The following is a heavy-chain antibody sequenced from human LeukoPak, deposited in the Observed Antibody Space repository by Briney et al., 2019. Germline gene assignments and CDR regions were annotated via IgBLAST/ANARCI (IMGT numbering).Heavy chain of an antibody. J-gene: IGHJ4*02. D-gene: IGHD6-19*01. Sequence: AESPQISCKGSGYSFTNYWISWVRQMPGKGLEWMGRIDPSDSYTNYSPSFQGHVTISADKSISTAYLQWSSLKASDTAVYYCARRVTYSSGWADDYWGQGTLVTVSS. CDR2: IDPSDSYT. CDR1: GYSFTNYW. V-gene: IGHV5-10-1*01. CDR3: ARRVTYSSGWADDY.